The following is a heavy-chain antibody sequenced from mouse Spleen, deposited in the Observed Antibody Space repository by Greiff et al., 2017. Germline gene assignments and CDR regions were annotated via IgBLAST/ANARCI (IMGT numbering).Heavy chain of an antibody. CDR3: ARRGTVSWFAY. CDR2: ISSGGGNT. CDR1: GFTFSSYT. V-gene: IGHV5-9*01. D-gene: IGHD4-1*01. Sequence: EVMLVESGGGLVKPGGSLKLSCAASGFTFSSYTMSWVRQTPAKRLEWVATISSGGGNTYYPDSVKGRFTISRDNARNTLYLQMSSLRSEDTAMYYCARRGTVSWFAYWGQGTLVTVSA. J-gene: IGHJ3*01.